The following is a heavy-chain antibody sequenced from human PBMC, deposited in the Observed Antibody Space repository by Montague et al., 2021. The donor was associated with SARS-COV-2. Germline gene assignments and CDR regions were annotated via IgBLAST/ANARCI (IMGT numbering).Heavy chain of an antibody. CDR2: FSYSDGT. CDR1: GASLSTSTYH. V-gene: IGHV4-39*02. D-gene: IGHD3-10*01. Sequence: SETLSLTCSVSGASLSTSTYHWAWIRQSPGKGLEWVGSFSYSDGTHYNPSLRSRVTIFVDSSKNHFSLKLNSVTAADTAIYYCASHTGHVLGRVTGAYWFDPWGQGTLVTVSS. J-gene: IGHJ5*02. CDR3: ASHTGHVLGRVTGAYWFDP.